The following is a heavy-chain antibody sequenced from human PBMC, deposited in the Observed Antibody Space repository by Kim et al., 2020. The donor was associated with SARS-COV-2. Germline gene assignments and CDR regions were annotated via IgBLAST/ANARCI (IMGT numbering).Heavy chain of an antibody. D-gene: IGHD6-19*01. CDR3: ARRGYSSGWWGI. CDR1: GGSISSSSYY. V-gene: IGHV4-39*07. J-gene: IGHJ4*02. Sequence: SETLSLTCTVSGGSISSSSYYWGWIRQPPGKGLEWIGSIYYSGSTYYNPSLKSRVTISVDTSKNQFSLKLSSVTAADTAVYYCARRGYSSGWWGIWGQGTLVTVSS. CDR2: IYYSGST.